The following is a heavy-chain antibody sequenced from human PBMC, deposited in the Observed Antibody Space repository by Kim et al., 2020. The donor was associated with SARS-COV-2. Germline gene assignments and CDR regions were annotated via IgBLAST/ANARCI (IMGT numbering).Heavy chain of an antibody. V-gene: IGHV3-23*01. D-gene: IGHD5-18*01. CDR2: ISGNGGAT. CDR1: GFTFNTYA. Sequence: SGFTFNTYAMNWVRQAPGKGLEWVSGISGNGGATYYAESVKGRFTISRDNSANMMFLQMSSLRADDTAVYYWAKTGIYTYGNHDHWGQGTLAT. CDR3: AKTGIYTYGNHDH. J-gene: IGHJ4*02.